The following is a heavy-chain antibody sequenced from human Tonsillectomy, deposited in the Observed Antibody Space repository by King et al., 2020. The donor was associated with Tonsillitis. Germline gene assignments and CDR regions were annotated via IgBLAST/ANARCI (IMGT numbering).Heavy chain of an antibody. CDR1: GFVFSSSW. Sequence: VQLVESGGGLVQPGGSRRLSCAASGFVFSSSWMSWVRQAPGKGLEWVANIKQDGSEKYYVDSVKGRFTISRDNAKNSLYLQMNSLRAEDTAVYYCARHSESRLAPFDYWGQGTLVTVSS. CDR2: IKQDGSEK. V-gene: IGHV3-7*03. CDR3: ARHSESRLAPFDY. D-gene: IGHD6-19*01. J-gene: IGHJ4*02.